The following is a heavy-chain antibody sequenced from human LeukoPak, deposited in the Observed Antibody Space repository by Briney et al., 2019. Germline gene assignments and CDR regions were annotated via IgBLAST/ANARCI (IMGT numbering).Heavy chain of an antibody. Sequence: PGRSLRLSCAASGFTFSNYGMHWARQAPGKGLEWVAVISYDESDKYYADSVKGRFTISRDNSKNTLYLQMNSLRPEDTAVYYCAKGVVAATNAAYYGMDVWGQGTTVTVSS. CDR3: AKGVVAATNAAYYGMDV. D-gene: IGHD2-15*01. J-gene: IGHJ6*02. V-gene: IGHV3-30*18. CDR2: ISYDESDK. CDR1: GFTFSNYG.